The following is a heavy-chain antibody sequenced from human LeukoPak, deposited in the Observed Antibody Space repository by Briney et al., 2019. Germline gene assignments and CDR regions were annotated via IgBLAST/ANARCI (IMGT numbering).Heavy chain of an antibody. CDR2: ISSSSSYI. V-gene: IGHV3-21*01. Sequence: GGSLRLSCAASGFTFSSYSMNWVRQAPGKGLEWVSYISSSSSYIYYADSVKGRFTISRDNAKNSLYLQMNSLRAEDTAVYYCARNPAPWEQQLGKFWFDPWGQGTLVTVSS. J-gene: IGHJ5*02. CDR3: ARNPAPWEQQLGKFWFDP. CDR1: GFTFSSYS. D-gene: IGHD6-13*01.